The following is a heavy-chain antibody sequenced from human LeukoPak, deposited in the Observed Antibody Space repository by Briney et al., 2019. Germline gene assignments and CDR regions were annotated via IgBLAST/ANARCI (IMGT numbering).Heavy chain of an antibody. D-gene: IGHD3-22*01. J-gene: IGHJ3*01. CDR1: GFGFDDYG. V-gene: IGHV3-20*04. Sequence: GGSLRLSCAASGFGFDDYGMSWVRHVPGKGLEWASGVNWNGANPTYADSVKGRFSISRENAKNSVYLLLNSLRPEDTAMYYCARSLASGSGSAFGLWGQGTMVIVSS. CDR2: VNWNGANP. CDR3: ARSLASGSGSAFGL.